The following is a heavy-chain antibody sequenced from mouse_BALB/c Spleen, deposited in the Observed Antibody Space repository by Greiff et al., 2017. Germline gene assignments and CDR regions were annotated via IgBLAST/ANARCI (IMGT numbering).Heavy chain of an antibody. Sequence: VQLQQSGPELVKPGASVKMSCKSSVYTFTSYVMHWVKQKPGQGLEWIGYINPYNDGTQYNEKFKCKATLTSDKSSSTAYMELSSLTSEDSAVYYCARASWDAMDYWGQGTSVTVSS. CDR3: ARASWDAMDY. CDR1: VYTFTSYV. CDR2: INPYNDGT. J-gene: IGHJ4*01. D-gene: IGHD4-1*01. V-gene: IGHV1-14*01.